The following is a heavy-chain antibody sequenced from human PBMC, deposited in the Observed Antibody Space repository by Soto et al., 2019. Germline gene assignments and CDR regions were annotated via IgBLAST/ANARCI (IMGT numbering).Heavy chain of an antibody. D-gene: IGHD3-10*01. CDR1: GGSLSDYY. V-gene: IGHV4-34*01. CDR3: ARGVVRRVIIQYTSFFDY. J-gene: IGHJ4*02. CDR2: INHSGST. Sequence: SETLSLTCAVYGGSLSDYYWTWVRQAPGRGLEWIGEINHSGSTYYNPSLKSRVTISVDTSKNQFSLKLSSVTAADTAVYYCARGVVRRVIIQYTSFFDYWGQGTPVTVSS.